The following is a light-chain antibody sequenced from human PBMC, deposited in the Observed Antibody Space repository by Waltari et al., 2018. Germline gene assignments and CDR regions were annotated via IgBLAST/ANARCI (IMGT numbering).Light chain of an antibody. CDR2: EVS. Sequence: QSALTQPASVSGSPGQSITISCTGTSSDVGGYNYVSWYQQHPGKAPKLMIYEVSNRPSGVSNRVSGSKSGNTASLTISGLQTEDEGDYYCSSYTSTSTYVAFGGGTKLTVL. CDR3: SSYTSTSTYVA. V-gene: IGLV2-14*01. J-gene: IGLJ2*01. CDR1: SSDVGGYNY.